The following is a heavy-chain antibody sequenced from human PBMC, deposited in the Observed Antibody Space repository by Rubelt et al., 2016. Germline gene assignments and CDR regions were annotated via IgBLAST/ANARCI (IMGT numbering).Heavy chain of an antibody. Sequence: QLQLQESGPGLVKPSETLSLTCTVSGGSISSSSYYWGWIRQPPGKGLEWIGAINHSGSTNYNPSLKSRVTISVDTSKNQFSLKLSSVTAADTAVYYCARGKEGLGVTMMDYWGQGTLVTVSS. CDR1: GGSISSSSYY. V-gene: IGHV4-39*07. CDR3: ARGKEGLGVTMMDY. D-gene: IGHD3-22*01. CDR2: INHSGST. J-gene: IGHJ4*02.